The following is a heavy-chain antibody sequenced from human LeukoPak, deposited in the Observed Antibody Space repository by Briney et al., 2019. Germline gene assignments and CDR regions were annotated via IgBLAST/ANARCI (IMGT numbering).Heavy chain of an antibody. D-gene: IGHD6-13*01. Sequence: GWGLTLSCPPYRFSFHTFWMSWVRQTPGKGLEWVDNIKEDGTKKYYEDAMKGRFTISRDNAENSLYLQMNSLRAEDTAVYYCARNAAGYDPWGQGTLVTVSS. CDR2: IKEDGTKK. V-gene: IGHV3-7*01. J-gene: IGHJ5*02. CDR3: ARNAAGYDP. CDR1: RFSFHTFW.